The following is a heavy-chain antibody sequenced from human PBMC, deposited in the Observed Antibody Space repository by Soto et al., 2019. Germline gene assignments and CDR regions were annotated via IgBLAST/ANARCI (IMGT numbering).Heavy chain of an antibody. CDR1: GGTFSSYA. CDR2: IIPIFGTA. J-gene: IGHJ5*02. D-gene: IGHD3-22*01. V-gene: IGHV1-69*06. CDR3: ARDRGYYYDSSGYYQSDPDHNWFDP. Sequence: ASVKVSCKASGGTFSSYAISWVRQAPGQGLEWMGGIIPIFGTANYAQKFQGRVTITADKSTSTAYMELSSLRSEDTAVYYCARDRGYYYDSSGYYQSDPDHNWFDPWGQGTLVTVSS.